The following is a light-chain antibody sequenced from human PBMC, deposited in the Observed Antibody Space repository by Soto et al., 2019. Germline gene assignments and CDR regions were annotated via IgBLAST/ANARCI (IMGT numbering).Light chain of an antibody. CDR1: NSNIASNT. CDR2: RTN. CDR3: AAWDGTLNGWV. J-gene: IGLJ3*02. V-gene: IGLV1-44*01. Sequence: QSVLTQPPSASETPGQTVSISCSGSNSNIASNTVNWYQHLPGTAPKLLIYRTNQRPSGVPDRFSGSKSGTSASLAISGLQSEDEADYYCAAWDGTLNGWVFGGGTKLTVL.